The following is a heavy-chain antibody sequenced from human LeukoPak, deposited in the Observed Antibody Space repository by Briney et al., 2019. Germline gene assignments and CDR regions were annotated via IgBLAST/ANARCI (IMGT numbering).Heavy chain of an antibody. Sequence: GASVTVSCKASGGTFISYAISWVRQPPGQGREWVGRIIPIRGIANYAQKFQGRVTITADKSTSTAYMELSSLRSEDTAVYYCASCDWNGPLDYWGQGTLVTVSS. CDR2: IIPIRGIA. CDR3: ASCDWNGPLDY. V-gene: IGHV1-69*04. CDR1: GGTFISYA. J-gene: IGHJ4*02. D-gene: IGHD1-1*01.